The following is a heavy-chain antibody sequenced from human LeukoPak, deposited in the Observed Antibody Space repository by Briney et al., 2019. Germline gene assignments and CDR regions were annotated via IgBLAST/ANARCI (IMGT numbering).Heavy chain of an antibody. CDR1: GGSISSSSYY. Sequence: SETLSLTCTVSGGSISSSSYYWGWIRQPPGKGLEWIGSIYYSGSTYYNPSLKSRVTISVDTSKNQFSLKLSSVTAADTAVYYCARYSSSWYNWFDPWGQGTLVTVSS. CDR2: IYYSGST. CDR3: ARYSSSWYNWFDP. V-gene: IGHV4-39*01. J-gene: IGHJ5*02. D-gene: IGHD6-13*01.